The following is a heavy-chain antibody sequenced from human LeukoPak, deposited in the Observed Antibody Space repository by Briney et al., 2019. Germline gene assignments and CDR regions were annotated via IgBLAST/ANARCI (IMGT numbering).Heavy chain of an antibody. J-gene: IGHJ4*02. Sequence: PGGSLRPSCAASGFTFSSYAMSWVRQAPGKGLEWVSAISGSGGSTYYADSVKGRFTISRDNSKNTLYLQMNSLRAEDTAVYYCAKDRSSSSGNFDYWGQGTLITVSS. D-gene: IGHD6-6*01. V-gene: IGHV3-23*01. CDR1: GFTFSSYA. CDR2: ISGSGGST. CDR3: AKDRSSSSGNFDY.